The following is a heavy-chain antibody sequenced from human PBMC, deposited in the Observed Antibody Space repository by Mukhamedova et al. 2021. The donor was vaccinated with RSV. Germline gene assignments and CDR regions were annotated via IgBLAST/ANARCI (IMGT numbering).Heavy chain of an antibody. Sequence: GLEWVAVISYDGSNKXXXDSVXXXFXXXRDNSKNTLYLXMNSLRAEDTAVYYCASRGYSSGFDYWGQGTLVTVSS. V-gene: IGHV3-30*03. D-gene: IGHD6-19*01. CDR3: ASRGYSSGFDY. CDR2: ISYDGSNK. J-gene: IGHJ4*02.